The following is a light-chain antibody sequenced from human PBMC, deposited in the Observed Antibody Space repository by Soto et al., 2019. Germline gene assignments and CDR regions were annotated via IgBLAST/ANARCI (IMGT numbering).Light chain of an antibody. J-gene: IGLJ3*02. CDR2: DVT. V-gene: IGLV2-14*01. Sequence: QSVLTQPASVSGYPGQSITISCTGTSSDVGGFNYVSWYQQYPGKAPKLLIYDVTNRPSGVSNRFSGSKSGNTASLTISGLQAEDEADYYCSSFTSINTVVFGGGTKVTVL. CDR1: SSDVGGFNY. CDR3: SSFTSINTVV.